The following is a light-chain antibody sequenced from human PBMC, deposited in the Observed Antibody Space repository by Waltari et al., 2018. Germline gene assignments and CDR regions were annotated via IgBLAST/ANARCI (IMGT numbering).Light chain of an antibody. Sequence: DVVLPQSPLFLPVTLGQPASLSCRSSQSQVPSDGHTYLNWLHHRPGPSPRRLFYKISRRESGVPDRFSGSGSGTDVTLKISRVEAGDVGVYYCMQGSHWLRTFGEGTKLEI. CDR1: QSQVPSDGHTY. V-gene: IGKV2-30*02. CDR3: MQGSHWLRT. CDR2: KIS. J-gene: IGKJ2*01.